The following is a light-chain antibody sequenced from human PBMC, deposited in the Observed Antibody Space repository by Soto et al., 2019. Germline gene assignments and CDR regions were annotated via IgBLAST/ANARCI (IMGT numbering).Light chain of an antibody. CDR1: QGISSY. CDR2: AAS. CDR3: QHLKRYPLIT. Sequence: DIQLTQSPSFLSASVGDRVTITCRASQGISSYLAWYQQKPGKAPKLLIYAASTLQSGVPSRFSGSGSGTEVTLTISSLQAEDFATYFCQHLKRYPLITFGQGTRLEIK. J-gene: IGKJ5*01. V-gene: IGKV1-9*01.